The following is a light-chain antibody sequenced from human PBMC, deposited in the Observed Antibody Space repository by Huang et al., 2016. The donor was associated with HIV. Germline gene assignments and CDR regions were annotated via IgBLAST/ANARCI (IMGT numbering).Light chain of an antibody. CDR1: QTVTRRS. V-gene: IGKV3-20*01. CDR3: HQYGRSPPT. CDR2: GAS. Sequence: EIVLTQSPGTLSLSPGERATLSCRANQTVTRRSLAWYQQRPGQAPRLLISGASSRATGIPDRSSGSGSGTDFALTISGLEPEDFVIYYCHQYGRSPPTFGRGTKLEIK. J-gene: IGKJ2*01.